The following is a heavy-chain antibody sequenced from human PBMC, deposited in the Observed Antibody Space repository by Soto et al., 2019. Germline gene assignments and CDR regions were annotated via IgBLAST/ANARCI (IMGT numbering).Heavy chain of an antibody. J-gene: IGHJ4*02. CDR3: ASVIPLGY. D-gene: IGHD2-21*01. CDR2: INSGGSST. Sequence: GXSLRLSCAASGFTFSSYGIHWVRQAPGKGLVWVSRINSGGSSTSYADSVKGRFTISRDNAKNTLHLQMNSLRAEDTAVYYCASVIPLGYWGQGTLVTVSS. V-gene: IGHV3-74*01. CDR1: GFTFSSYG.